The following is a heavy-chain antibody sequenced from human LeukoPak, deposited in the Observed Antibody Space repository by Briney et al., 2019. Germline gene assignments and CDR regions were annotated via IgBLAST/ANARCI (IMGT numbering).Heavy chain of an antibody. J-gene: IGHJ4*02. CDR1: GGSITTNY. CDR2: IYYTGST. CDR3: TRLDSSWYYFDF. V-gene: IGHV4-59*08. D-gene: IGHD6-13*01. Sequence: SETLSLTCTVSGGSITTNYWSWIRQPPGKGLEWIGYIYYTGSTNYNPSLKSRVTVSVDTSKNQFSLKLTSVTAADTAVYYCTRLDSSWYYFDFWAQGTLVTVSS.